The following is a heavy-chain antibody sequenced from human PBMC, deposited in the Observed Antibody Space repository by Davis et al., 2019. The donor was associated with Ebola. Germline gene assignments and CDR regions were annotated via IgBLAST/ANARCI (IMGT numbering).Heavy chain of an antibody. CDR3: ARERNSGYDVNWFDP. J-gene: IGHJ5*02. V-gene: IGHV3-53*01. CDR2: IYSGGST. D-gene: IGHD5-12*01. Sequence: PGGSLRLSCAASGFTVSSNYMSWVRQAPGKGLEWVSVIYSGGSTYYADSVKGRFTISRDNAKNSLYLQMNSLRAEDTAVYYCARERNSGYDVNWFDPWGQGTLVTVSS. CDR1: GFTVSSNY.